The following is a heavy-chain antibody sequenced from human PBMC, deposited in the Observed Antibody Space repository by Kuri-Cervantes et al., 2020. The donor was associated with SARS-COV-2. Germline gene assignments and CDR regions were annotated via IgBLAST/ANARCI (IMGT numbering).Heavy chain of an antibody. D-gene: IGHD2-2*01. Sequence: SVNVSCKASGGTFSSYAISWVRQAPGQGLEWMGGIIPIFGTANYAQKFQGRVTITADKSTSTAYMELSSLRSEDTAVYYCAREGCCSSTSCPSDYWGQGTLVTVSS. CDR2: IIPIFGTA. CDR1: GGTFSSYA. J-gene: IGHJ4*02. V-gene: IGHV1-69*06. CDR3: AREGCCSSTSCPSDY.